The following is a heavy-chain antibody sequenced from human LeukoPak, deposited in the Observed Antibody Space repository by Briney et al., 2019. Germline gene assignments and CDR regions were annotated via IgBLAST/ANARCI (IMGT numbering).Heavy chain of an antibody. D-gene: IGHD3-22*01. V-gene: IGHV3-7*01. Sequence: GGSLRLSCTASGFTVSNFWMSWVRQAPGKGLEWVANIKHDGSEKLYADAVKGRFTISRDNAKRSLFLQMNSLRAEDTAVFYCARYYDTSGYFDYWGQGTLVTVSS. CDR3: ARYYDTSGYFDY. CDR2: IKHDGSEK. CDR1: GFTVSNFW. J-gene: IGHJ4*02.